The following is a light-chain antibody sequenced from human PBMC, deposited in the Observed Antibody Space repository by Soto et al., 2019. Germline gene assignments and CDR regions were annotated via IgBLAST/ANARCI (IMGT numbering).Light chain of an antibody. Sequence: EITMTQSPATLSVSSVERVTISCRASQSVTSNLAWYKQKPGQAPRLLIYGASSRDTGIPARISGSGSGTEFTLTISSLQSEDFAVYYCQQYNNCPLTFGQGPKVDI. J-gene: IGKJ1*01. CDR2: GAS. CDR1: QSVTSN. CDR3: QQYNNCPLT. V-gene: IGKV3-15*01.